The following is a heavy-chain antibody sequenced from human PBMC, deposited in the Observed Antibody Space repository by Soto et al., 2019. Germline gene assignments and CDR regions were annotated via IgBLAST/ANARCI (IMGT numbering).Heavy chain of an antibody. J-gene: IGHJ3*02. V-gene: IGHV3-73*01. CDR3: TRHSPEVYDFWSGTHAFDI. Sequence: GGSLRLSCAASGFTFSVSAMHWVRQASGKGLEWVGRIRSKANSYATAYAASVKGRFTISRDDSKNTAYLQMNSLKTENTAVYYCTRHSPEVYDFWSGTHAFDIWGQGTMVTVSS. CDR2: IRSKANSYAT. D-gene: IGHD3-3*01. CDR1: GFTFSVSA.